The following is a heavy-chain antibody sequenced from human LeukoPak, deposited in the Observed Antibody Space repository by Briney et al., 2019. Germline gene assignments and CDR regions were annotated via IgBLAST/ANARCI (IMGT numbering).Heavy chain of an antibody. J-gene: IGHJ4*02. CDR1: GYTFTSYG. CDR2: ISAYNGNT. Sequence: LAASVKVSCKASGYTFTSYGISWVRQAPGEGLEWMGWISAYNGNTNYAQKLQGRVTMTTDTSTSTAYMELRSPRSDDTAVYYCARDLEHSSSWYDYWGQGTLVTVSS. V-gene: IGHV1-18*01. CDR3: ARDLEHSSSWYDY. D-gene: IGHD6-13*01.